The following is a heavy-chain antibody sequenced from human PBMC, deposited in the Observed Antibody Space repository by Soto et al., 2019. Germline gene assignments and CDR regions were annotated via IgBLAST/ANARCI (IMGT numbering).Heavy chain of an antibody. D-gene: IGHD6-13*01. Sequence: PSETLSLTCAVSSGSISSSNWWSWVRQPPGKGLEWIGEIYHSGSTNYNPSLKSRVTISVDKSKNQFSLKLSSVTAADTAVYYCACGQRSLIAAAAFDYWGQGTLVNVSS. CDR1: SGSISSSNW. CDR2: IYHSGST. J-gene: IGHJ4*02. CDR3: ACGQRSLIAAAAFDY. V-gene: IGHV4-4*02.